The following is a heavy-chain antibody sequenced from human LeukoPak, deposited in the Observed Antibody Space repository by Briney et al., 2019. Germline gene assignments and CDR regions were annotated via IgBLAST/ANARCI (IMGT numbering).Heavy chain of an antibody. CDR3: ARGPPYGDYAPFDY. V-gene: IGHV4-31*03. CDR1: GGSVSSGGYY. J-gene: IGHJ4*02. Sequence: SETLSLTCTVSGGSVSSGGYYWSWIRQRPGKGLEWIGHIYNKDITYYNPSLKSRLTMSLDTSKNQFSLKLSSVTAADTAVYYCARGPPYGDYAPFDYWGQGTLVTVSS. D-gene: IGHD4-17*01. CDR2: IYNKDIT.